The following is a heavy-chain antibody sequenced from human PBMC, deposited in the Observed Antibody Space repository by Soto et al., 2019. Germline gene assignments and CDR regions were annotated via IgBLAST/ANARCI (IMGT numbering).Heavy chain of an antibody. J-gene: IGHJ6*02. CDR1: GFTFSSYV. CDR3: AKDLEGYCSSTSCYTYFGLDV. D-gene: IGHD2-2*01. Sequence: PGGSLRLSCAASGFTFSSYVMHWVRQAPGKGLEWVAVISYDGSNKYYADSVKGRITISRDNSKHTLFLQMNSLRPEDTAVYYCAKDLEGYCSSTSCYTYFGLDVWGQGTTVTVSS. V-gene: IGHV3-30*18. CDR2: ISYDGSNK.